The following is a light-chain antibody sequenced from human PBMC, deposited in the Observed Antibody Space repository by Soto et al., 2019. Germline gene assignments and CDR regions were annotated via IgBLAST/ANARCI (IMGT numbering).Light chain of an antibody. CDR3: QQYYIYAT. Sequence: DIQMTQSPSTLSAPVGDRVTITCRASQTISNYLTWYQQRPGKAPKLLIYRSSILQNGVPSRFSGSGSGTEFTLTISSLQPDDFATYYCQQYYIYATFGQGTRVEI. CDR2: RSS. V-gene: IGKV1-5*03. CDR1: QTISNY. J-gene: IGKJ1*01.